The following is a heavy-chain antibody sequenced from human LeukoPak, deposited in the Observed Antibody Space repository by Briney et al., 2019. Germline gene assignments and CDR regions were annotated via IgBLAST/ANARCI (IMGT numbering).Heavy chain of an antibody. CDR2: ISSGSEDT. CDR3: VGPPCLRGGYCSTNS. D-gene: IGHD2-2*01. V-gene: IGHV3-11*03. Sequence: GGSLRLSCAASGFTFSAYPMTWIRQAPGKGLEWLAYISSGSEDTLYADSVKGRFTISRDNAKNSLYLQMNSLTAEDTAVYYCVGPPCLRGGYCSTNSWGQGTLVTVDS. CDR1: GFTFSAYP. J-gene: IGHJ4*02.